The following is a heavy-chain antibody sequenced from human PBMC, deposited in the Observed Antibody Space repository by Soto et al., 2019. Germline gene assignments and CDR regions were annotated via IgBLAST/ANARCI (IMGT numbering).Heavy chain of an antibody. D-gene: IGHD1-1*01. CDR2: ISYDGSNK. CDR3: ERGPWDGTLGW. V-gene: IGHV3-30-3*01. J-gene: IGHJ4*02. Sequence: GGSLRLSCAASGFTFSSYAMHWVRQAPGKGLEWVAVISYDGSNKYYADSVKGRFTISRDNSKNTLYLQMNSLRAEDTAVYYCERGPWDGTLGWWGQGTLVTVSS. CDR1: GFTFSSYA.